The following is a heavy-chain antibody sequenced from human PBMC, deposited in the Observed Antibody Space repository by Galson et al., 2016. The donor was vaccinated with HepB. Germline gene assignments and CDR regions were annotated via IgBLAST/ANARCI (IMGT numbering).Heavy chain of an antibody. J-gene: IGHJ4*02. CDR2: VSNDGNFQ. CDR3: ARGNGGKGSLDY. Sequence: LRLSCAASGFSFSYYPMHWVRQAPDKGLEWVAIVSNDGNFQFYANSVKGRFTISRADFNNTLFLQMNSLRDEDTAIYYCARGNGGKGSLDYWGQGTLVTVSS. V-gene: IGHV3-30-3*01. D-gene: IGHD4-23*01. CDR1: GFSFSYYP.